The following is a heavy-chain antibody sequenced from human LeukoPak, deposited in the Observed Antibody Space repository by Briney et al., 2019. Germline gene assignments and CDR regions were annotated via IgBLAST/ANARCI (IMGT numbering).Heavy chain of an antibody. D-gene: IGHD6-19*01. J-gene: IGHJ4*02. CDR1: GFTFSSYA. Sequence: GGSLRLSCAASGFTFSSYAMHWVRQAPGKGLEWVAVISYDGSNKYYADSVKGRFTISRDNSKNTLYLQMNSLRAEDTAVYYCARVAEQWDYYFDYWGQGTLVTVSS. V-gene: IGHV3-30-3*01. CDR2: ISYDGSNK. CDR3: ARVAEQWDYYFDY.